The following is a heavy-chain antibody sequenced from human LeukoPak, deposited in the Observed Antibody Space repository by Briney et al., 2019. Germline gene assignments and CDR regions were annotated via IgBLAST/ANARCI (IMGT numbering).Heavy chain of an antibody. J-gene: IGHJ3*02. D-gene: IGHD4/OR15-4a*01. V-gene: IGHV3-15*07. Sequence: GGSLRLSCAASGFTFSNAYMNWVRQAPGKGLEWVGRIKPKTDGETTEYAAPVKDRFSISRDDSKSMMYLQMNSLKTEDTAVYYCAKFSLTDPSGAFDIWGQGTMVTVSS. CDR2: IKPKTDGETT. CDR3: AKFSLTDPSGAFDI. CDR1: GFTFSNAY.